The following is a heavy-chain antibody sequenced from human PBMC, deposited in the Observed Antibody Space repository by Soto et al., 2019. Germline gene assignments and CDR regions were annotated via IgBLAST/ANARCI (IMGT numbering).Heavy chain of an antibody. D-gene: IGHD6-13*01. V-gene: IGHV3-21*01. CDR2: MSSNSAYI. J-gene: IGHJ5*02. CDR1: GFTFRSFT. Sequence: GGSLRLSCAASGFTFRSFTMNWVRQAPGKGLEWVSTMSSNSAYIYYTDALRGRFTISRDNAKNSLHLQMNSLRAEDTAVYYCTRDASRDSSARGWFDPWGPGTLVTVSS. CDR3: TRDASRDSSARGWFDP.